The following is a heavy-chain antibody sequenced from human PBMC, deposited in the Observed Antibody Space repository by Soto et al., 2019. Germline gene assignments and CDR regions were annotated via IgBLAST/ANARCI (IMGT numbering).Heavy chain of an antibody. J-gene: IGHJ4*02. V-gene: IGHV2-5*02. CDR2: IYWDDDK. Sequence: QITLNESGPTVVKPAETLTLTCTFSGFSLTTSGVGVGWIRQSPGKAPEWLALIYWDDDKRYSASLKSRLTITKDTSKNQVVLTMASVDPADTATYYCAHRILRTVFGLVTTTAIYFDFWGQGTPVVASS. CDR3: AHRILRTVFGLVTTTAIYFDF. CDR1: GFSLTTSGVG. D-gene: IGHD3-3*01.